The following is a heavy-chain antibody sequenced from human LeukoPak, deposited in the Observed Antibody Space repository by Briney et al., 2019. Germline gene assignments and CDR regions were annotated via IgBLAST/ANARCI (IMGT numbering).Heavy chain of an antibody. D-gene: IGHD6-19*01. Sequence: GASVKVSCKASGYTFTGYYMHWVRQAPGQGLEWMGRINPNSGGTNYAQKFRGGVTMTRDTSISTAYMELSRLRSDDTAVYYCAREDNLGSGSSPNDYWGQGTLVTVSS. CDR2: INPNSGGT. CDR3: AREDNLGSGSSPNDY. V-gene: IGHV1-2*06. CDR1: GYTFTGYY. J-gene: IGHJ4*02.